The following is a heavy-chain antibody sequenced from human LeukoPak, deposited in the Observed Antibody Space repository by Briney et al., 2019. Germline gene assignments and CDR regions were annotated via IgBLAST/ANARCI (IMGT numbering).Heavy chain of an antibody. J-gene: IGHJ4*02. CDR2: ISYDGYYK. CDR3: ATSSEVAGPWLFAY. V-gene: IGHV3-30*03. Sequence: GGSLRLSCAASGFLFSTYAIHWVRQAPGKGLEWVAVISYDGYYKYYADSVKGRFTISRDNSKNTLFLQMNSLRGEDTAVYYCATSSEVAGPWLFAYWGQGTLVTVSS. D-gene: IGHD6-19*01. CDR1: GFLFSTYA.